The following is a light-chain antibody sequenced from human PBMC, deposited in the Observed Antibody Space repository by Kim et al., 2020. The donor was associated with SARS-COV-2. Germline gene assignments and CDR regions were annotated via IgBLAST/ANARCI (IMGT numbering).Light chain of an antibody. CDR2: DTS. V-gene: IGKV3-15*01. CDR1: QSVRSS. Sequence: EIVMTQSPGTLSVSPGERATLSCRASQSVRSSLAWYYHKPGQAPRLLIYDTSSRAAGVPDRFSGSGSGTEFTLTISSLQSEDFAVYYCQQYTNWPRTFGQGTKVDIK. CDR3: QQYTNWPRT. J-gene: IGKJ1*01.